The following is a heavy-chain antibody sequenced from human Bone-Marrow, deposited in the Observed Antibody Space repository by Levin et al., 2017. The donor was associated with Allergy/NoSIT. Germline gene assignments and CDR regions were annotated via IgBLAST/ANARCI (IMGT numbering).Heavy chain of an antibody. CDR3: ARGRTYGGNGMDV. J-gene: IGHJ6*02. D-gene: IGHD1-7*01. CDR2: MNPKSGDS. CDR1: GYNFTSND. Sequence: GESLKISCKASGYNFTSNDINWVRQATGQGLEWMGWMNPKSGDSGYAQKFQGRLTMTRNKSMRTAYMELISLRSEDTAVYYCARGRTYGGNGMDVWGQGTAVIVSS. V-gene: IGHV1-8*01.